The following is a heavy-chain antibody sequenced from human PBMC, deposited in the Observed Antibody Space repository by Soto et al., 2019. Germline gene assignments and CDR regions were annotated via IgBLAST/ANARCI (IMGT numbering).Heavy chain of an antibody. J-gene: IGHJ4*02. V-gene: IGHV3-23*01. D-gene: IGHD6-13*01. CDR2: ISGSGGST. Sequence: PGGSLRLSCAASGFTFSSYAMSWVRQAPGKGLEWVSAISGSGGSTYYADSVKGRFTISRDNSKNTLYMQMNSLRAEDTAVYYCAKDPSAIAAAGLVDYWGQGALVTVSS. CDR1: GFTFSSYA. CDR3: AKDPSAIAAAGLVDY.